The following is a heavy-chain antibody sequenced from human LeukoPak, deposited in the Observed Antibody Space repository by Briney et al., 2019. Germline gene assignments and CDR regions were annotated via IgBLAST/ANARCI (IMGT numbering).Heavy chain of an antibody. Sequence: PGGSLRLSCAASGFTFSGYSMNWVRQAPGKGLEWVSFISGSSSYIFFADSVKGRFTISRDNAKNLLYLQMNSLRAEDTALYYCARGGRFLEYWGQGTLVTVSS. CDR2: ISGSSSYI. CDR1: GFTFSGYS. V-gene: IGHV3-21*01. J-gene: IGHJ4*02. D-gene: IGHD3-3*01. CDR3: ARGGRFLEY.